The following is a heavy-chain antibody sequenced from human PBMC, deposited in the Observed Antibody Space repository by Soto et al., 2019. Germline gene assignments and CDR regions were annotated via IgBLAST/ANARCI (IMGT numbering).Heavy chain of an antibody. Sequence: SQTRSLTCAISGDSVSSNSAAWNWIRQSPSRGLEWLGRTYYRSKWYNDYAVSVKSRITINPDTSKNQFSLQLNSVTPEDTAVYYCARDRPTRTTHNSSSFPNGFDYWGQGTLVTVSS. CDR1: GDSVSSNSAA. CDR3: ARDRPTRTTHNSSSFPNGFDY. V-gene: IGHV6-1*01. CDR2: TYYRSKWYN. J-gene: IGHJ4*02. D-gene: IGHD6-6*01.